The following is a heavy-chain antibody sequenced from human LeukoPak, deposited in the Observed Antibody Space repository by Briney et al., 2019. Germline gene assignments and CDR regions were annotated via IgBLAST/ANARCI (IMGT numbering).Heavy chain of an antibody. V-gene: IGHV1-2*02. CDR3: ARDRSPAPGRSYGRGHFDY. CDR1: GYTFTGYY. Sequence: ASVKVSCKASGYTFTGYYMLWVRQAPGQGLEWMGWINPNSGGTNYAQKFQGRVTMTRDTSISTVYMELSRLRSDDTAVYYCARDRSPAPGRSYGRGHFDYWGQGTLVSVSS. D-gene: IGHD5-18*01. CDR2: INPNSGGT. J-gene: IGHJ4*02.